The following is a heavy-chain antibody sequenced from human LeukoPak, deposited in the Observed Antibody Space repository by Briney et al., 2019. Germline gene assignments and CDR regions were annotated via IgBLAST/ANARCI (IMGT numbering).Heavy chain of an antibody. CDR2: IIPIFGTA. V-gene: IGHV1-69*13. Sequence: ASVKVSCKASGGTFSSYAISWVRQALGQGLEWMGGIIPIFGTANYTQKFQGRVTITADESTSTAYMELSSLRSEDTAVCYCAYICSGWYGDGYFDYWGQGTLVTVSS. D-gene: IGHD6-19*01. CDR3: AYICSGWYGDGYFDY. J-gene: IGHJ4*02. CDR1: GGTFSSYA.